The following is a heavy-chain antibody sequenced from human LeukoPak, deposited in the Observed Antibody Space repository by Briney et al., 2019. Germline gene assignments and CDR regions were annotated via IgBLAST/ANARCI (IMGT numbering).Heavy chain of an antibody. J-gene: IGHJ4*02. CDR3: ARGDTIAAAGFPFDY. D-gene: IGHD6-13*01. V-gene: IGHV3-30*04. Sequence: GGSLRLSCAASGFTFSSYAMHWVRQAPGQGLEWVGVISYDGSNKYYADSVKGRFTISRDNSKNTLYLQMNSLRAEDTAVYYCARGDTIAAAGFPFDYWGQGTLVTVSS. CDR2: ISYDGSNK. CDR1: GFTFSSYA.